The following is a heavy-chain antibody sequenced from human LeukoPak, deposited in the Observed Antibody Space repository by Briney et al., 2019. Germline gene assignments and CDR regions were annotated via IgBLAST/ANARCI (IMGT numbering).Heavy chain of an antibody. Sequence: ASVKVSFKASGYTFTGYYMHWVRQAPGQGLEWMGWINPNSGGTNYAQKFQGRVTMTRDTSISTAYMELSRLRSDDTAVYYCARSCYYGGTKLALGYWGQGTLVTVSS. J-gene: IGHJ4*01. CDR2: INPNSGGT. D-gene: IGHD3-3*01. CDR3: ARSCYYGGTKLALGY. CDR1: GYTFTGYY. V-gene: IGHV1-2*02.